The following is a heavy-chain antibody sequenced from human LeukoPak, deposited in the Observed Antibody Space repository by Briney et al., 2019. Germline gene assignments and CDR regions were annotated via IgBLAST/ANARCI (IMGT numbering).Heavy chain of an antibody. Sequence: GGSLRLSCAASGFTLSNAWMSWVRQAPGEGLEWVGRIKRTSDGGTTDYAAPVKGRFTISRDDSKNMVYLQKNSLTTEDTAVYYCATDLLDDWGQGTLVTVSS. J-gene: IGHJ4*02. CDR3: ATDLLDD. V-gene: IGHV3-15*01. CDR1: GFTLSNAW. CDR2: IKRTSDGGTT.